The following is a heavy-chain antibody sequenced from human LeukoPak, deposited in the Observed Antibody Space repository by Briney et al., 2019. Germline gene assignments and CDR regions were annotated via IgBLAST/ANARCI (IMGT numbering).Heavy chain of an antibody. CDR1: GYNFASYT. D-gene: IGHD3-10*01. J-gene: IGHJ4*02. Sequence: EASVKVSCKASGYNFASYTMHWLRQAPGQSPEWMGSINGDNGNTKYSEKFQGRVTFTSDTSASSAYMELSRLRSEDTAVYYCARSSSGTYHYWGQGTLVTVSS. V-gene: IGHV1-3*01. CDR3: ARSSSGTYHY. CDR2: INGDNGNT.